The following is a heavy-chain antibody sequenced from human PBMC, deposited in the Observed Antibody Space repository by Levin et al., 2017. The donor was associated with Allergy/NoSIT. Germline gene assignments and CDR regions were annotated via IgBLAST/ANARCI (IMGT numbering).Heavy chain of an antibody. D-gene: IGHD2-2*01. CDR3: TKGHYSGVYQ. CDR1: GFSVSNHY. V-gene: IGHV3-53*01. Sequence: GGSLRLSCAASGFSVSNHYMTWVRQGPGKGLECVSVIYSDGSTYYADSVRGRFTISRDSFRNTLSLQMNSLRDDDTAVYYCTKGHYSGVYQWGQGTLVAVSS. CDR2: IYSDGST. J-gene: IGHJ4*02.